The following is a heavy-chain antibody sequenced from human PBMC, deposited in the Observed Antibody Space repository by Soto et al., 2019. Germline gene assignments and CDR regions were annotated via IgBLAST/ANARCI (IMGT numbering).Heavy chain of an antibody. J-gene: IGHJ4*02. Sequence: PSETLSLTCTVSGVSISSYYWSWIRQPPGKGLEWIGYVYHTGRTSYNPSLKSRVSISMDTSKNQFSLNLDSVTAADTAVYFCARDFAYFDSWGQGTLVTVSS. CDR1: GVSISSYY. CDR2: VYHTGRT. D-gene: IGHD3-3*01. V-gene: IGHV4-59*01. CDR3: ARDFAYFDS.